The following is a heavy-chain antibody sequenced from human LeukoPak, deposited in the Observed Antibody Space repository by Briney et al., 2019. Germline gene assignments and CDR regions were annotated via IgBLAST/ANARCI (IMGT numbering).Heavy chain of an antibody. D-gene: IGHD3-10*01. V-gene: IGHV1-46*01. CDR1: GYTFPSYF. J-gene: IGHJ4*02. CDR3: ARLGLHGSGTYYFFDY. Sequence: GASVTVSCTASGYTFPSYFMHWVRQAPGQGLEWMGIINPTGGSTTYAQKFQGRVTMTRDTSTSTVYMELSRLTSDDTAVYFCARLGLHGSGTYYFFDYWGQGTLVTVSS. CDR2: INPTGGST.